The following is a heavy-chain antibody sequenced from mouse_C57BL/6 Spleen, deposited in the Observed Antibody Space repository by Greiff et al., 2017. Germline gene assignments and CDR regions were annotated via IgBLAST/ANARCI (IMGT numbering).Heavy chain of an antibody. J-gene: IGHJ1*03. CDR1: GYAFSSYW. CDR3: ARSGTVVAHWYFDV. D-gene: IGHD1-1*01. Sequence: QVQLQQSGAELVKPGASVKISCKASGYAFSSYWMNWVKQRPGKGLEWIGQIYPGDGDTNYNGKFKGKATLTADKSSSTAYMQISSLTSEDSAVYFCARSGTVVAHWYFDVWGTGTTVTVSA. V-gene: IGHV1-80*01. CDR2: IYPGDGDT.